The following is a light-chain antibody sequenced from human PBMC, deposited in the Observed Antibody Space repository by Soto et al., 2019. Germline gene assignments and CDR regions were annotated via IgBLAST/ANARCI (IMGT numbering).Light chain of an antibody. V-gene: IGLV1-40*01. CDR2: ANT. J-gene: IGLJ1*01. Sequence: QSVLTQPPSVSGAPGQRVTISCTGSSSNIGAGYDVHWCQQLPGTAPKLLIYANTNRPSGVPGRFSGSKSGTSASLAITGLQAEDEADYYCQSYDSSLSGYVFGTGTKV. CDR3: QSYDSSLSGYV. CDR1: SSNIGAGYD.